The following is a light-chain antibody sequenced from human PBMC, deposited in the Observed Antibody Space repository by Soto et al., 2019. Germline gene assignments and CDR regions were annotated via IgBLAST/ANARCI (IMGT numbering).Light chain of an antibody. CDR1: TSDIGSYNY. CDR2: DVS. Sequence: QSALTQPASVSGSPGQSITITCTGTTSDIGSYNYVSWYLQDPGKASKLIIYDVSYRPSGVSNRFSGSKSGNTASLTISALQAEDEVDYYCSSYTSSSTYVFGTGTKLTVL. CDR3: SSYTSSSTYV. J-gene: IGLJ1*01. V-gene: IGLV2-14*01.